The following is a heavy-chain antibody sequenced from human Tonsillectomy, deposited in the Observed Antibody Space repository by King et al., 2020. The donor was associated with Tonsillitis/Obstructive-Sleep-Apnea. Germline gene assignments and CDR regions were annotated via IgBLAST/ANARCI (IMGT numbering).Heavy chain of an antibody. V-gene: IGHV4-34*01. J-gene: IGHJ6*03. CDR3: SRGGTMVRVVIMPAAAYYMDV. CDR1: GGSFSGYY. CDR2: INHGGST. D-gene: IGHD3-10*01. Sequence: VQLQQWGAGLLKPSETLSLTCAVYGGSFSGYYWSWIRQPPGKGLEWIGEINHGGSTNYNPSLKSRVTISVDTSKNQFSLKLSSVSAADTAVYYCSRGGTMVRVVIMPAAAYYMDVWGKGTTVTVSS.